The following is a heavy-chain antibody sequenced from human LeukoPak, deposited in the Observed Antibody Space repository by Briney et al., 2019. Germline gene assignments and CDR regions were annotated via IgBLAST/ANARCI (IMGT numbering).Heavy chain of an antibody. CDR1: GYTFTSYG. J-gene: IGHJ6*03. V-gene: IGHV1-18*01. D-gene: IGHD3-10*01. CDR2: ISAYNGNT. Sequence: ASVKVSCKASGYTFTSYGISWVRQAPGQGLEWMGWISAYNGNTNYAQKLQGRVTMTTDTSTSTAYMKLRSLRSDDTAVYYCARGASGRVYYYYYMDVWGKGTTVTVSS. CDR3: ARGASGRVYYYYYMDV.